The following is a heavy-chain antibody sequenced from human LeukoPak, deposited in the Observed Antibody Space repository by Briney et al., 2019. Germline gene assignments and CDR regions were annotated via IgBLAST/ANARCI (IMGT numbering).Heavy chain of an antibody. CDR3: ATLTGDPQWYFEL. CDR1: GGSISSGDYY. V-gene: IGHV4-30-4*02. CDR2: IYYSGST. Sequence: SETLSLTCTVSGGSISSGDYYWSWIRQPPGKGLEWIGYIYYSGSTYYNPSLKSRVTISVDTSKNQFSLKLSSVTAADTAVYYCATLTGDPQWYFELWGRGTLATVSS. D-gene: IGHD7-27*01. J-gene: IGHJ2*01.